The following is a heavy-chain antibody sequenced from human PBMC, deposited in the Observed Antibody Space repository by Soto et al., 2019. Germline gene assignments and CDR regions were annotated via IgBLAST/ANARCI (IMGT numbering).Heavy chain of an antibody. CDR1: GFTFSSYL. V-gene: IGHV3-7*05. D-gene: IGHD2-21*02. J-gene: IGHJ6*02. CDR2: IKQDGSEK. CDR3: ARVNCGGDCPTRYYYYGMDV. Sequence: PGGSLRLSCAASGFTFSSYLMSWVRQAPGKGLEWVANIKQDGSEKYYVDSVKGRFTISRDNAKNSLYLQMNSLRAEDTAVYYCARVNCGGDCPTRYYYYGMDVWGQGTTVTVSS.